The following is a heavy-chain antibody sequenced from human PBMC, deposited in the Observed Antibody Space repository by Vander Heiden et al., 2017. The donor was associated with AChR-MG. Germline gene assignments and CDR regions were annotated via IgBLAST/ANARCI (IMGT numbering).Heavy chain of an antibody. J-gene: IGHJ4*02. CDR2: INHSGTT. CDR1: GGSFSGYY. V-gene: IGHV4-34*01. Sequence: QVQLQQWGAGLLKPSEPLSLTCAVFGGSFSGYYWSWIRQPPGKGLEWIGEINHSGTTNYNPSLKSRATTSIDTSKNQFSLKLSSVTAADTAMYYCARGGDSIYYGSGSHDYWGQGTLVTVSS. CDR3: ARGGDSIYYGSGSHDY. D-gene: IGHD3-10*01.